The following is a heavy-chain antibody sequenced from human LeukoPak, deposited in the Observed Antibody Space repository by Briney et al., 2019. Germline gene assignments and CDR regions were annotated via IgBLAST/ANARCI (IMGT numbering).Heavy chain of an antibody. J-gene: IGHJ4*02. CDR2: MNPNSGNT. Sequence: GASVKVSCKASGYTFTSYDINWVRQATGQGLEWMGWMNPNSGNTGYAQKFQGRVTITRNTSISTAYMELSSLRSEDTAVYYCATDLADWLFHYWGQGTLVTVSS. CDR1: GYTFTSYD. CDR3: ATDLADWLFHY. V-gene: IGHV1-8*03. D-gene: IGHD3/OR15-3a*01.